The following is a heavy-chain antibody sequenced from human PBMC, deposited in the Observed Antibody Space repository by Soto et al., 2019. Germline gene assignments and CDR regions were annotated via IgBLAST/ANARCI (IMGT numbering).Heavy chain of an antibody. V-gene: IGHV3-23*01. CDR2: ISGSGGST. Sequence: GGSLRLSCAASGFTFSSYAMSWVRQAPGKGLEWVSAISGSGGSTYYADSVKGRFTISRDNARNSLYLQMNVLRAGDTAVYYCVREACSSFRCSSWDYMDVWGKGTTVTVSS. CDR3: VREACSSFRCSSWDYMDV. CDR1: GFTFSSYA. J-gene: IGHJ6*03. D-gene: IGHD2-2*01.